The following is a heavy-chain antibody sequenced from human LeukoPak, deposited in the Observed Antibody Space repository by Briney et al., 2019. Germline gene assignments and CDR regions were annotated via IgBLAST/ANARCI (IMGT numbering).Heavy chain of an antibody. V-gene: IGHV3-30*18. CDR1: GFTFSSYG. Sequence: GGSLRLSCAASGFTFSSYGMHWVRQAPGKGLEWVAVISYDGSNKYYADSVKGRFTISRDNPKNTLYLQMNSLRAEDTAVYYCAKDQGDIVVVPAAAVYYGMDVWGQGTTVTVSS. CDR2: ISYDGSNK. J-gene: IGHJ6*02. D-gene: IGHD2-2*01. CDR3: AKDQGDIVVVPAAAVYYGMDV.